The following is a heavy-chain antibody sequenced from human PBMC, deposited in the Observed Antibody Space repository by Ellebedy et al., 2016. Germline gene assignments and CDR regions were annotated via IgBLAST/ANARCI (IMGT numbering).Heavy chain of an antibody. CDR3: ARGASGLDP. J-gene: IGHJ5*02. CDR2: ISSSSTYI. CDR1: GFTFSSYS. V-gene: IGHV3-21*04. D-gene: IGHD3-10*01. Sequence: GGSLRLSXAASGFTFSSYSMNWVRQAPGKGLEWVSSISSSSTYIYYADSVKGRFTISRDNSKNTLFLQMKRLRGDDTAVYYCARGASGLDPWGQGTLVTVSS.